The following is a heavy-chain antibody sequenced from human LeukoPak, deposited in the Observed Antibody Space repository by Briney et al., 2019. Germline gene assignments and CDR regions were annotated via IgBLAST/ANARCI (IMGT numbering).Heavy chain of an antibody. J-gene: IGHJ5*02. CDR1: GGSFSGYY. CDR3: ARSHYYDSSGSHNNWFDP. CDR2: INHSGST. D-gene: IGHD3-22*01. V-gene: IGHV4-34*01. Sequence: SETLSLTCAVYGGSFSGYYWTYIRQLPGKGLEWIGEINHSGSTNYNPSLKSRVTISVDTSKNQFSLKLSSVTAADTAVYYCARSHYYDSSGSHNNWFDPWGQGTLVTVSS.